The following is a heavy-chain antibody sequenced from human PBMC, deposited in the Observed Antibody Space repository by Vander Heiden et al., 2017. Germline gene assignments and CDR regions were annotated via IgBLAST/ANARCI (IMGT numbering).Heavy chain of an antibody. CDR2: ISGSGGRI. V-gene: IGHV3-23*01. CDR1: GFTFSSYA. Sequence: EVQLLESGGGLVQPGGSLRLSCAASGFTFSSYAQSWVRQAPGKGLEWVSAISGSGGRIYYADSVKGRFTISRDNSEITLYLQMNSLRAEDTAVYYCAKATAYCSGGSCYSGMDVWGQGTTVTVSS. J-gene: IGHJ6*02. CDR3: AKATAYCSGGSCYSGMDV. D-gene: IGHD2-15*01.